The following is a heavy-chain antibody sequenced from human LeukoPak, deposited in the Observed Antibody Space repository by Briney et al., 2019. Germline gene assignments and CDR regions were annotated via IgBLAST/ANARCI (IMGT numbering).Heavy chain of an antibody. CDR3: ARVPMEATLFDY. D-gene: IGHD1-1*01. CDR2: INHSGST. CDR1: GGSFSGYY. V-gene: IGHV4-34*01. J-gene: IGHJ4*02. Sequence: SETLSLTCAVYGGSFSGYYWSWIRQPPGKGLEWIGEINHSGSTNYNPSLKSRVTISVDTSKNQFSLKLSSVTAADTAVYYCARVPMEATLFDYWGQGTLVTVSS.